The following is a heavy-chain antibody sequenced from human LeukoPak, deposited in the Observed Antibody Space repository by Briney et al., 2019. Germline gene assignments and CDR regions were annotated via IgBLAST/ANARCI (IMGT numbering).Heavy chain of an antibody. V-gene: IGHV1-46*01. D-gene: IGHD3-10*01. CDR1: GYTFTSYG. J-gene: IGHJ3*02. CDR3: ARELGVRGAPRHAFDI. CDR2: INPSGGNT. Sequence: VASVKVSCKASGYTFTSYGISWVRQAPGQGLEWMGMINPSGGNTRYAQKFQGRVTMTRDMSTSTVYMEVSSLRSEDTAVYYCARELGVRGAPRHAFDIWGQGTMVTVSS.